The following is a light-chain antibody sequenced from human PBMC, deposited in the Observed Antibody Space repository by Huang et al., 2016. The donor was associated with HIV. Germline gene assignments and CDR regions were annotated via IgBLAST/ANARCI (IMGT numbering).Light chain of an antibody. CDR1: QSVLKSSNKRNY. J-gene: IGKJ1*01. V-gene: IGKV4-1*01. CDR2: WAS. Sequence: DIVMTQSPESLAVSLGERATINCKSSQSVLKSSNKRNYFAWYQQKAGQPPKLLIYWASTRGSGVPDRFSGSGSGTDFTLTISSLQAEDVAVYYCHQYYTTLRTFGQGTKVEVK. CDR3: HQYYTTLRT.